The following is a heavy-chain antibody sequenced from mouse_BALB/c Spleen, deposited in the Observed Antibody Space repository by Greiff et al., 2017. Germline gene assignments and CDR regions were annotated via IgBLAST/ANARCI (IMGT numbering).Heavy chain of an antibody. CDR3: ADGYYFDY. D-gene: IGHD2-3*01. J-gene: IGHJ2*01. CDR2: IYPGNGDT. Sequence: QVQLQQPGAELVKPGASVKMSCKASGYTFTSYNMHWVKQTPGQGLEWIGAIYPGNGDTSYNQKFKGKATLTADKSSSTAYMQLSSLTSEDSAVYYCADGYYFDYWGQGTTLTVSS. CDR1: GYTFTSYN. V-gene: IGHV1-12*01.